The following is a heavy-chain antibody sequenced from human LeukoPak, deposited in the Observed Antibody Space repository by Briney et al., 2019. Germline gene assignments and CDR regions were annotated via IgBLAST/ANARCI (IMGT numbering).Heavy chain of an antibody. CDR2: IIPILGIA. V-gene: IGHV1-69*04. CDR3: ARERETGIVVVPAAIDY. Sequence: GSSVTVSCKASGGTFSIYAIRWVRQAPGQGLEWMGRIIPILGIANYAQKFQGRVTITADKSTSTAYMELSSLRSEDTAVYYCARERETGIVVVPAAIDYWGQGTLVTVSS. J-gene: IGHJ4*02. D-gene: IGHD2-2*01. CDR1: GGTFSIYA.